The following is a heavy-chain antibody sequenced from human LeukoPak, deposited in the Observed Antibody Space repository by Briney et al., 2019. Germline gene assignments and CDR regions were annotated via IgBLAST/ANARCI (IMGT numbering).Heavy chain of an antibody. D-gene: IGHD2-15*01. CDR3: ARKDRYDAFDI. J-gene: IGHJ3*02. V-gene: IGHV1-46*01. Sequence: ASVKVSCKASGYTFTSYYMHRVRQAPGQGLEWMGIINPSGGSTSYTQKFQGRVTMTRDTSTSTVYMELSSLRSEDTAVYYCARKDRYDAFDIWGQGTMVTVSS. CDR1: GYTFTSYY. CDR2: INPSGGST.